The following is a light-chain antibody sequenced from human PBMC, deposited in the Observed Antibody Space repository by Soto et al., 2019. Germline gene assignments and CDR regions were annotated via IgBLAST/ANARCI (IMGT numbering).Light chain of an antibody. CDR3: QQYDTYSMYT. Sequence: DIQMTQSPSTLSASVGDRVTITCRASQSIGTWLAWYQQKPGKAPKLLIYDASTLESGVPSRFSGSGSGTEFTLTISSLQPDDFATYYCQQYDTYSMYTFGPGTTVDIK. J-gene: IGKJ2*01. CDR2: DAS. V-gene: IGKV1-5*01. CDR1: QSIGTW.